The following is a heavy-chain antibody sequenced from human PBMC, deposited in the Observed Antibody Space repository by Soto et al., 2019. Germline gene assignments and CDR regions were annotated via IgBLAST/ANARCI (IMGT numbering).Heavy chain of an antibody. CDR3: ARDLRAYELYGMDV. CDR1: GGTFSSYA. J-gene: IGHJ6*02. D-gene: IGHD1-7*01. V-gene: IGHV1-69*13. CDR2: IIPIFGTA. Sequence: SLKVSCKASGGTFSSYAISWVRQAPGQGLEWMGGIIPIFGTANYAQKFQGRVTITADESTSTAYMELSSLRSEDTAVYDWARDLRAYELYGMDVWGQGTTGTVSS.